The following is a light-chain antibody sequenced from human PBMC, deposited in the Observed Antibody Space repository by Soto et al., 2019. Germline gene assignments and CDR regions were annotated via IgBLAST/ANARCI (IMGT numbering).Light chain of an antibody. CDR1: QSISSW. CDR2: DAS. Sequence: DIQMTQSPSTLSASVGDRVTITCRASQSISSWLAWYQSKPGKAPKLLIYDASTVNSGVPSRFSGSGSGTEFTLTLSSLQPDDFATYYCKQYNANFGQGTKVEIK. J-gene: IGKJ1*01. V-gene: IGKV1-5*01. CDR3: KQYNAN.